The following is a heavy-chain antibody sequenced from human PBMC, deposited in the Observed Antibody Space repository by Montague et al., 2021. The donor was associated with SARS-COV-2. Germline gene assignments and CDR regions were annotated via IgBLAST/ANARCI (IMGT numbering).Heavy chain of an antibody. CDR3: AKALYSGGFFFESGSDF. CDR1: GFTFGDYA. D-gene: IGHD6-19*01. J-gene: IGHJ4*02. Sequence: SLRLSCAASGFTFGDYAINWVRQAPGKGLKWVASISGDGATAYYAESVLGRFAISRDNSKNTVLLQMDSLRVKDAAVYYCAKALYSGGFFFESGSDFWGQGTLVTVSS. CDR2: ISGDGATA. V-gene: IGHV3-23*01.